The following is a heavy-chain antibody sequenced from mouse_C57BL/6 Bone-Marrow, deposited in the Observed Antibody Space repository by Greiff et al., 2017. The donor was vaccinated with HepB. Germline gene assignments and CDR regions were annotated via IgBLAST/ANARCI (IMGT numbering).Heavy chain of an antibody. CDR3: TTRIGMDY. Sequence: EVQLQQSGAELVRPGASVKLSCTASGFNIKDDYMHWVKQRPEQGLEWIGWIDPENGDTEYASKFQGKATITADTSSNTDYLQLSSLTSEDTAVYYCTTRIGMDYWGQGTSVTVSS. V-gene: IGHV14-4*01. CDR2: IDPENGDT. CDR1: GFNIKDDY. J-gene: IGHJ4*01.